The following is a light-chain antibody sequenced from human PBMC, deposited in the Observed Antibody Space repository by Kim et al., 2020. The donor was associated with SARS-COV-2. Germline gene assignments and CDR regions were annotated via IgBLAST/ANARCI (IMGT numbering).Light chain of an antibody. Sequence: VTNSCTGSSSNIGAGYAVHWTQQLPGTAPNLLIYGNINRPSGVPDRFAASESGTSASLAITGLQAEHKADYYCQSYDNGLSGSVFGGGTKLTVL. V-gene: IGLV1-40*01. CDR3: QSYDNGLSGSV. CDR1: SSNIGAGYA. CDR2: GNI. J-gene: IGLJ3*02.